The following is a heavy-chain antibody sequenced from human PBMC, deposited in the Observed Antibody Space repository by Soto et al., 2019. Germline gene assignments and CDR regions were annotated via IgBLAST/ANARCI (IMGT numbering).Heavy chain of an antibody. CDR2: ISYDGSNK. Sequence: PGGYLRLSCAASAFTFSSYGMHWVRQAPGKGLEWVAVISYDGSNKYYADSVKGRFTISRDNSKSTPYLQMNSLRAEDTAVYYCGNDLELASYYYYGMDVWGQGTTVTVSS. D-gene: IGHD1-7*01. V-gene: IGHV3-30*18. J-gene: IGHJ6*02. CDR3: GNDLELASYYYYGMDV. CDR1: AFTFSSYG.